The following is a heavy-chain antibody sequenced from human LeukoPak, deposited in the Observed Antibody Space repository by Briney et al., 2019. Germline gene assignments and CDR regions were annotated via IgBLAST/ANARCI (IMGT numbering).Heavy chain of an antibody. D-gene: IGHD6-6*01. V-gene: IGHV1-58*01. CDR3: ARDCHTGQLVRSFDY. J-gene: IGHJ4*02. CDR2: IVVGSGNT. CDR1: GFTFSSSA. Sequence: GASVKVSCKASGFTFSSSAVQWVRQARGQRLEWIGWIVVGSGNTNYAQKFQERVTITRDMSTSTAYMELSSLRAEDTAVYYCARDCHTGQLVRSFDYWGQGTLVTVSS.